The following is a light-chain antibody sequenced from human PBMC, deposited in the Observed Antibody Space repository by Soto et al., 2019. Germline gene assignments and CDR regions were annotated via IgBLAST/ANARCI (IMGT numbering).Light chain of an antibody. Sequence: DIVMTQSPLSLPVTPGEPASISCWSSQSLLHSNGYNYLDWYLQKPGQSPQLLIYLGSNRASGVPERFSGSGSGTDFTLKISRVEAEDVGVDYCMQALQTFTFGQGTRLEIK. V-gene: IGKV2-28*01. J-gene: IGKJ5*01. CDR1: QSLLHSNGYNY. CDR2: LGS. CDR3: MQALQTFT.